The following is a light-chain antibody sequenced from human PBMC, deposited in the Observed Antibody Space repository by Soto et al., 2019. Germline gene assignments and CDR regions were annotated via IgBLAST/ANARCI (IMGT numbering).Light chain of an antibody. V-gene: IGLV2-14*01. CDR2: DVS. CDR3: SSYTSSATYV. Sequence: QSVLTQPASVSGSPGQSITISCTGTSSDVGGYNYVSWYQQHPGKAPKLMIYDVSYRPSGVSNRFSGSKSANTASLTISGLQAEDEADYYCSSYTSSATYVFGTGTKLTVL. J-gene: IGLJ1*01. CDR1: SSDVGGYNY.